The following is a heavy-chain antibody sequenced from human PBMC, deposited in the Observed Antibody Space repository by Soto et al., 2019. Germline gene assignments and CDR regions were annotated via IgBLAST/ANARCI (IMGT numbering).Heavy chain of an antibody. V-gene: IGHV4-31*03. CDR2: IYYSGST. D-gene: IGHD3-10*01. Sequence: PSETLSLTCTVSGCSISSGGYYWSWIRQHPGKGLEWIGYIYYSGSTYYNPSLKSRVTISVDTSKNQFSLKLSSVTAADTAVYYCARAGYGGFWFDPWGQGTLVTVSS. CDR1: GCSISSGGYY. CDR3: ARAGYGGFWFDP. J-gene: IGHJ5*02.